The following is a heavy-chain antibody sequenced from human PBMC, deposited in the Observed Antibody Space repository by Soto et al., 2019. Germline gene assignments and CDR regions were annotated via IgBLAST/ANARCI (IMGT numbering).Heavy chain of an antibody. CDR2: INTDGSTT. Sequence: EVQLVESGGNLVQPGGSLRLSCAASGFTFSSYWIHWVRQPPGKGLLWVSRINTDGSTTNYADSVKGRFTISRDNDKNTLYLQMNSLRAEDTAVFYCARGASGNYYLDYWGQGALVTISS. J-gene: IGHJ4*02. CDR3: ARGASGNYYLDY. CDR1: GFTFSSYW. V-gene: IGHV3-74*01. D-gene: IGHD3-10*01.